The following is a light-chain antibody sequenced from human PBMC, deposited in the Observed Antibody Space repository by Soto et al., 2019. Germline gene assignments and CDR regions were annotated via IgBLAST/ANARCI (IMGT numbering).Light chain of an antibody. J-gene: IGLJ1*01. CDR1: SSNIENNY. Sequence: YVLTQPPSVSAAPGQGVTISCSGSSSNIENNYVSWYQQLPGTAPKLLIYDNSKRPSGIPDRFSASKSGTSATLGITGLQTGDEADYYCGAWDSTLSAHGFGAGTKVTVL. CDR3: GAWDSTLSAHG. CDR2: DNS. V-gene: IGLV1-51*01.